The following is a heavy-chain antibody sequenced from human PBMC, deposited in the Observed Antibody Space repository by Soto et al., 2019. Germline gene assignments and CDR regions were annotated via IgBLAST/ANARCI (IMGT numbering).Heavy chain of an antibody. Sequence: SVKVSCKASGGTFSSYAISWVRQAPGQGLEWMGGIIPIFGTANYAQKFQGRVTITADESTSTAYMELSSLRSEDTAVYYCVRDPLGTIRPWDAFDIWGQGTMVTVSS. J-gene: IGHJ3*02. D-gene: IGHD2-2*02. CDR3: VRDPLGTIRPWDAFDI. CDR1: GGTFSSYA. V-gene: IGHV1-69*13. CDR2: IIPIFGTA.